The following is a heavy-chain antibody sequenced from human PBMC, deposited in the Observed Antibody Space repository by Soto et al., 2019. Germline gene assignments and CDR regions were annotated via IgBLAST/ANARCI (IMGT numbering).Heavy chain of an antibody. CDR1: GFTFSSYA. CDR3: ARNKLRFLEWRVTYYYYGMDV. D-gene: IGHD3-3*01. Sequence: PGGSLRLSCAASGFTFSSYAMHWVRQAPGKGLEWVAVISYDGSNKYYADSVKGRFTISRDNSKNTLYLQMNSLRAEDTAVYYCARNKLRFLEWRVTYYYYGMDVWGQGTTVTVSS. CDR2: ISYDGSNK. V-gene: IGHV3-30-3*01. J-gene: IGHJ6*02.